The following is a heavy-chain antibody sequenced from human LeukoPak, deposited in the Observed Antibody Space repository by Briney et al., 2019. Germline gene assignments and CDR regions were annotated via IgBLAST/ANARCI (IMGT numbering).Heavy chain of an antibody. V-gene: IGHV1-18*01. Sequence: GASVKVSCKASGYTFTSYGISWVRQAPGQGLELMGWISAYNGNTNYAQKPQGRVTMTTDTSTSTAYMELRSLRSDDSAVYYCARDYTRGYSYGYDAFDIWGQGTMVTVSS. D-gene: IGHD5-18*01. J-gene: IGHJ3*02. CDR1: GYTFTSYG. CDR3: ARDYTRGYSYGYDAFDI. CDR2: ISAYNGNT.